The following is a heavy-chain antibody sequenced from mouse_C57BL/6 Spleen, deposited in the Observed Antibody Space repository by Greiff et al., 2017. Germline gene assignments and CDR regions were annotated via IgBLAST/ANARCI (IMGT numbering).Heavy chain of an antibody. V-gene: IGHV7-1*01. CDR3: ARDADYDYDGYYAMDY. CDR2: SRNKANDYTT. D-gene: IGHD2-4*01. J-gene: IGHJ4*01. Sequence: EVQVVESGGGLVQSGRSLRLSCATSGFTFSDFYMEWVRQAPGKGLEWIAASRNKANDYTTEYSASVKGRFIVSRDTSQSILYLQMNALRAEDTAIYYCARDADYDYDGYYAMDYWGQGTSVTVSS. CDR1: GFTFSDFY.